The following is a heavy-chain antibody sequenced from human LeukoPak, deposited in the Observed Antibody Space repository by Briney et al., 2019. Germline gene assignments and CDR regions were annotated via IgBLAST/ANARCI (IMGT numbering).Heavy chain of an antibody. J-gene: IGHJ4*02. Sequence: ASVNVSFKSSGYTFTVYYMHGVRQAPGQGLEGMGWINPNRGGTNYAQKFQGTVTMTRATSISTAYMELSRLRSDDTAVYYCARDRLIAARRASNDYWGQGTLVTVSS. CDR1: GYTFTVYY. V-gene: IGHV1-2*02. CDR2: INPNRGGT. D-gene: IGHD6-6*01. CDR3: ARDRLIAARRASNDY.